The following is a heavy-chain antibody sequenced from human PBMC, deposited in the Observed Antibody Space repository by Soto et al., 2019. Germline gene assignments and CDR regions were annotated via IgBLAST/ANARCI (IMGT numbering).Heavy chain of an antibody. CDR2: INHSGST. V-gene: IGHV4-34*01. J-gene: IGHJ3*02. CDR3: ARSRITMVRGVIPRGAFDI. D-gene: IGHD3-10*01. CDR1: GGSFSGYY. Sequence: SETLSLTCAVYGGSFSGYYWSWFRQPPGKGLEWIGEINHSGSTNYNPSLKSRVTISVDTSKNQFSLKLSSVTAADTAVYYCARSRITMVRGVIPRGAFDIWGQGTMVTVSS.